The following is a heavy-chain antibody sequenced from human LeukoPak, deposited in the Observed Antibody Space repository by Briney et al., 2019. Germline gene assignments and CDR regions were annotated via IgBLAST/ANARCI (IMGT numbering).Heavy chain of an antibody. Sequence: SVKVSCKASGYTFTGYYMHWVRQAPGQGLEWMGWINPNSGGTNYAQKFQGRVTMTRDTSISTAYMELSRLRSDDTAVYYCARDGAAAAAPFDYWGQGTLVTVSS. V-gene: IGHV1-2*02. D-gene: IGHD6-13*01. J-gene: IGHJ4*02. CDR1: GYTFTGYY. CDR2: INPNSGGT. CDR3: ARDGAAAAAPFDY.